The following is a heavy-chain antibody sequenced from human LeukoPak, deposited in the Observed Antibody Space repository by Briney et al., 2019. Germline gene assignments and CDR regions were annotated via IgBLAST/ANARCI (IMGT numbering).Heavy chain of an antibody. J-gene: IGHJ6*02. CDR2: MSYDGSNK. CDR3: ARDEIVVVPAAIEYYYYYYGMDV. CDR1: GFTFSTYG. Sequence: QAGGSLRLSCAASGFTFSTYGMHWVRQAPGKGLEWVAVMSYDGSNKYYADSVKGRFTTSRDNSKNTLYLQMNSLRAEDTAVYYCARDEIVVVPAAIEYYYYYYGMDVWGQGTTVTVSS. V-gene: IGHV3-30*03. D-gene: IGHD2-2*01.